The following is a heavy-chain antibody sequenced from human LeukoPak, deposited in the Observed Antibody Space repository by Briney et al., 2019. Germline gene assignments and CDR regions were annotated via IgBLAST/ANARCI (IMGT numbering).Heavy chain of an antibody. CDR2: INPNSGGT. D-gene: IGHD2-21*01. V-gene: IGHV1-2*02. J-gene: IGHJ4*02. CDR1: GYTFTGYY. CDR3: AREIGRGVISPYFDH. Sequence: ASVKVSCKASGYTFTGYYMHWVRQAPGQGLEWMGWINPNSGGTNYAQKFQGRVTMTRDTSISTAYMELSRLRSDDTAVYYCAREIGRGVISPYFDHWGQGALVTVSS.